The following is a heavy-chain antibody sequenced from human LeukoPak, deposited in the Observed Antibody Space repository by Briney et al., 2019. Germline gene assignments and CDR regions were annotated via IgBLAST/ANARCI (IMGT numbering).Heavy chain of an antibody. Sequence: SETLSLTCTASGGSISSSRHYWGWIRQPPGKGLEWIGNILYSGSTNYNPSLKSRVTISVDTSKNQFSLKLSSVTAADTADYYCVRRVAGSSYRDYWGQGTLVTVSS. CDR1: GGSISSSRHY. V-gene: IGHV4-39*01. D-gene: IGHD3-22*01. CDR3: VRRVAGSSYRDY. J-gene: IGHJ4*02. CDR2: ILYSGST.